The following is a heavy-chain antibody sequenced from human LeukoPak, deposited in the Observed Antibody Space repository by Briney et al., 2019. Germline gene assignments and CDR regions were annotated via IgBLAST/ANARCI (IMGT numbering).Heavy chain of an antibody. CDR1: GGSISSGGSY. CDR3: ARVGRYHGMDV. CDR2: IYYSGST. Sequence: PSQTLSLTCTVSGGSISSGGSYWSWIRQHPGRGLEWIGYIYYSGSTYYNPSLKSRVTISVDTSKNQFSLKLSSVTAADTAVYYCARVGRYHGMDVWGQGTTVTVSS. V-gene: IGHV4-31*03. D-gene: IGHD3-10*01. J-gene: IGHJ6*02.